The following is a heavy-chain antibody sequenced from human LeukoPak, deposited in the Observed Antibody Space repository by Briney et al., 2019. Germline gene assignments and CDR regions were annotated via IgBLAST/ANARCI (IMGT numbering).Heavy chain of an antibody. Sequence: GGSLRLSCAASGFTFSTYWMTWVRQAPGKVLEWVANIKQDGSEKYFVDSVRGRFTISRDNANNSLYLQMNSLRAEDTAVYYCAELGITMIGGVWGKGTTVTISS. V-gene: IGHV3-7*01. CDR3: AELGITMIGGV. CDR1: GFTFSTYW. D-gene: IGHD3-10*02. CDR2: IKQDGSEK. J-gene: IGHJ6*04.